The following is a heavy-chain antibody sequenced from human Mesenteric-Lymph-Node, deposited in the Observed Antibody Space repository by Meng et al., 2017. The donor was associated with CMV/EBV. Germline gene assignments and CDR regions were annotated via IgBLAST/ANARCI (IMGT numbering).Heavy chain of an antibody. CDR2: INAGNGNT. V-gene: IGHV1-3*01. Sequence: FTSYAMQWVRQAPGQRLEWMGWINAGNGNTKYSQKFQGRVTITRDTSASTAYMELSSLRSEDTAVYYCARAPRPNSYYDSSGYYPLDYWGQGTLVTVSS. D-gene: IGHD3-22*01. CDR3: ARAPRPNSYYDSSGYYPLDY. J-gene: IGHJ4*02. CDR1: FTSYA.